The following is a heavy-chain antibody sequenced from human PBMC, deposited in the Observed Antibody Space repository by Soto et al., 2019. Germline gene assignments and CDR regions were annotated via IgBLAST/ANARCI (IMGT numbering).Heavy chain of an antibody. J-gene: IGHJ4*02. Sequence: GGSLRLCCAASGFTFSTYSMNWVRQAPGKGLEGVSYISSSTSTISYADSVKGRFTISRDNAKNSLYLRMNSLRDEDTAVYYCGRGLDTRGQGTLVTVS. CDR3: GRGLDT. D-gene: IGHD4-17*01. CDR1: GFTFSTYS. CDR2: ISSSTSTI. V-gene: IGHV3-48*02.